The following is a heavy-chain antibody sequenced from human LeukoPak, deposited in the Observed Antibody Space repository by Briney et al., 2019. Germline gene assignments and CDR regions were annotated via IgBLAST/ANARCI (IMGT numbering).Heavy chain of an antibody. V-gene: IGHV6-1*01. D-gene: IGHD1-26*01. CDR2: TYYRSKWYN. CDR3: ARDRGSLRYYFDY. CDR1: GDSVSSNSVA. J-gene: IGHJ4*02. Sequence: SQTLSLICALSGDSVSSNSVAWNWIRQSPSRGLEWLGSTYYRSKWYNDYALSVKSRITINPDTSKNQFSLQLNSVTPEDTAVYYCARDRGSLRYYFDYWGQGTLVTVSS.